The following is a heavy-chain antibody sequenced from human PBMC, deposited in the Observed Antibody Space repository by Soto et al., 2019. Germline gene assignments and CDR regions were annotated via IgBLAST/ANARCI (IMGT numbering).Heavy chain of an antibody. D-gene: IGHD6-19*01. CDR1: GGSISSGGYS. Sequence: QLQLQESGSGLVKPSQTLSLTCAVSGGSISSGGYSWSWIRQPPGKGLEWIGYIYHSGSTYYNPSLKGRVTISVDRSKNQFSLKLSSVTAADTAVYYCARTGYSSGWFPSYFDYWGQGTLVTVSS. J-gene: IGHJ4*02. CDR2: IYHSGST. CDR3: ARTGYSSGWFPSYFDY. V-gene: IGHV4-30-2*01.